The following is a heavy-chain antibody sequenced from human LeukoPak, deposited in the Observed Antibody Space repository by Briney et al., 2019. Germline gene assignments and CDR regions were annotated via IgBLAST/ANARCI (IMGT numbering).Heavy chain of an antibody. Sequence: PGGSLRLSCAASGFTFSSYEMNWVRQAPGKGLEWVSYISSSGSTIYYADSVKGRFTISRDNAKNSLYLQMNSLRAEDTAVHYCAYISLSSGLDVWGKGTTVTVSS. CDR1: GFTFSSYE. V-gene: IGHV3-48*03. CDR2: ISSSGSTI. D-gene: IGHD6-6*01. CDR3: AYISLSSGLDV. J-gene: IGHJ6*04.